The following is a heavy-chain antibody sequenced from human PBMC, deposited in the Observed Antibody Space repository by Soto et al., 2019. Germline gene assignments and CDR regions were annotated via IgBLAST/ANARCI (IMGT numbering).Heavy chain of an antibody. V-gene: IGHV3-30*03. Sequence: PGGSLRLSCVASGFTFSSYAMHWIRQAPGKGLEWVALISYDGSNKYYADSVKGRFTISRDNSKNTLFLQMNSLRAEDTAVYYCATNRYSSSGWYFDLWGRGTLVTVSS. CDR1: GFTFSSYA. D-gene: IGHD6-6*01. CDR2: ISYDGSNK. J-gene: IGHJ2*01. CDR3: ATNRYSSSGWYFDL.